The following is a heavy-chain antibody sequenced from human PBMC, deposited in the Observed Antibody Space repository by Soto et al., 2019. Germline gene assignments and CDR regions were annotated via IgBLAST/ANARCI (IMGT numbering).Heavy chain of an antibody. CDR3: ARGGDYDPSEWFDP. CDR1: GASISSGGYY. J-gene: IGHJ5*02. D-gene: IGHD4-17*01. CDR2: IYYSRST. Sequence: SETLSLTCSVSGASISSGGYYWSWVRQHPGKGLEWIGYIYYSRSTNYNPSLKSRVTISVDTSKNQFSLKLSSVTAADTAVYYCARGGDYDPSEWFDPWGQGTLVTVSS. V-gene: IGHV4-61*08.